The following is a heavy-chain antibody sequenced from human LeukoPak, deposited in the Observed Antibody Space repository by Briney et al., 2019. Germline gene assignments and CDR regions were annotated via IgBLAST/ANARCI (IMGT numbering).Heavy chain of an antibody. CDR2: IKSKTDGGTT. D-gene: IGHD3-22*01. CDR1: GFTFSNSW. J-gene: IGHJ4*02. CDR3: TTGRDYYDSSGYMWGPPGDY. V-gene: IGHV3-15*01. Sequence: PGGSLRLSCAASGFTFSNSWMSWVRQAPGKGLEWVGRIKSKTDGGTTDYAAPVKGRFTISRDDSKNTLYLQMNSLKTEDTAVYYCTTGRDYYDSSGYMWGPPGDYWGQGTLVTVSS.